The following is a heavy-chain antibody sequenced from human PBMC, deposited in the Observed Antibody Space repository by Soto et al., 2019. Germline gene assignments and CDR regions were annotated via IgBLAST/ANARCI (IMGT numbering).Heavy chain of an antibody. Sequence: ETLSLTCTVSGDSISSSTYYWGWIRQPPGKGLEWIGSIHNTGSTYYNPSLKSRVTILVDTSKNQFSLRLNSVTAADTAVYYCVRDGPRITIYGYGDQWGQGTLVTVSS. V-gene: IGHV4-39*02. J-gene: IGHJ4*02. CDR1: GDSISSSTYY. D-gene: IGHD3-3*01. CDR3: VRDGPRITIYGYGDQ. CDR2: IHNTGST.